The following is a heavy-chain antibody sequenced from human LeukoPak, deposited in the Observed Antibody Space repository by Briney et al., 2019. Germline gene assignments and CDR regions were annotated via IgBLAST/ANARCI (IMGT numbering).Heavy chain of an antibody. CDR3: ARGPSITMIRGGQWYYYMDV. J-gene: IGHJ6*03. Sequence: ASVKVSCKASGYTFTSYYMHWVRQAPGQGLEWMGIINPSGGSTNYAQKFQGRVTMTRDTSTNTVYMELSSLRSEDTAVYYCARGPSITMIRGGQWYYYMDVWGKGTTVTISS. CDR1: GYTFTSYY. D-gene: IGHD3-10*01. V-gene: IGHV1-46*01. CDR2: INPSGGST.